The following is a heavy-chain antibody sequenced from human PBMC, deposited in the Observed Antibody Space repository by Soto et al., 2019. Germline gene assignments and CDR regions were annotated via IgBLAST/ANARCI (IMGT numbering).Heavy chain of an antibody. Sequence: PGGSLRLSCAASGFTFSRHWMTWVRQALGKGLEWVANIKEDGSQKYYVDSVKGRFTISRDNAKNSVYLQMNSLRAEDTAVYYCARDTYGDYGQVLDYWGQGTLVTVSS. CDR1: GFTFSRHW. V-gene: IGHV3-7*01. CDR3: ARDTYGDYGQVLDY. CDR2: IKEDGSQK. D-gene: IGHD4-17*01. J-gene: IGHJ4*02.